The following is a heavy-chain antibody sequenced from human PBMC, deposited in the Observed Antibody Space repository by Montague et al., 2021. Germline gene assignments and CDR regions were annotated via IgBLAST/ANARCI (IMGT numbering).Heavy chain of an antibody. CDR3: ARAGPRTYGGDSLDY. V-gene: IGHV4-39*01. CDR2: NYYRGNT. D-gene: IGHD3-10*01. Sequence: SETLSLTCTVSGGSISSSPFYWGWIRQSPGKGPEWIGSNYYRGNTYYNPSLKSRVSLSIDTSKNQFSLKMNSVTAADTAVYYCARAGPRTYGGDSLDYWGQGALVTVSS. CDR1: GGSISSSPFY. J-gene: IGHJ4*02.